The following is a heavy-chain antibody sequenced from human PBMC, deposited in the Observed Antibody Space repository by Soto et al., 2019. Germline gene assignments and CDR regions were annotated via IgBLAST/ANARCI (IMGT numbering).Heavy chain of an antibody. CDR2: VHINGDDT. D-gene: IGHD1-26*01. CDR3: AKDREQFRVTVYDH. Sequence: EVQLLESGGGLVQLGGSLRLSCAASGFTFYNYAMTWVRQAPGKGLEWVSSVHINGDDTYYADSVRGRFTISRDNSKNTLSLQMNSLRAEDTAVYYCAKDREQFRVTVYDHWGQGTLVTVSS. J-gene: IGHJ5*02. V-gene: IGHV3-23*01. CDR1: GFTFYNYA.